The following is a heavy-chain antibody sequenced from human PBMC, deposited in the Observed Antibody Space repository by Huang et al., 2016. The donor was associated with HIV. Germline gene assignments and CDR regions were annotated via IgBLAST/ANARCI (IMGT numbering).Heavy chain of an antibody. D-gene: IGHD3-22*01. CDR1: GGSFRNFA. CDR3: ATVDYYDTSGPQRGYFDN. Sequence: QVQLVQSGAEVKKPGSSVKVSCKASGGSFRNFAIGWGRQAPGKGLEWMGGNIPTIGTANYAQKFQGRVTIIADESTSTAYMELSSLRSEDTAVYYCATVDYYDTSGPQRGYFDNWGQGTLVTVSS. J-gene: IGHJ4*02. CDR2: NIPTIGTA. V-gene: IGHV1-69*01.